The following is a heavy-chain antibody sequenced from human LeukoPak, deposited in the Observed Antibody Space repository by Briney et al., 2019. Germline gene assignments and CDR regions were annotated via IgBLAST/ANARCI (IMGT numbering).Heavy chain of an antibody. CDR2: SNADGRTT. CDR3: ARGPTGDTRPIEH. V-gene: IGHV3-74*01. CDR1: GFTFGDSW. D-gene: IGHD2-21*02. J-gene: IGHJ4*02. Sequence: GGSLRLSCAASGFTFGDSWMYWVRQAQGKGLVWVSRSNADGRTTRYADSVKGRFTISRDNAKNTLYLEMKSLRADDTALYYCARGPTGDTRPIEHWGQGTLVTVSS.